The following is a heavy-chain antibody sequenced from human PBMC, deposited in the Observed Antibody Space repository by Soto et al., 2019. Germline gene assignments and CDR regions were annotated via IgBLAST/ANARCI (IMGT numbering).Heavy chain of an antibody. CDR3: GAQRGGGGY. CDR2: IYSGGYT. J-gene: IGHJ4*02. D-gene: IGHD6-25*01. CDR1: GFTVSNNY. Sequence: EVQLVESGGGLIQPGGSLRLSCAVSGFTVSNNYMSWVRQAPGKGLEGVSVIYSGGYTAYGDSVKGRFTISRDNSKNPLILQMNGLGPDDPAVYYRGAQRGGGGYWGQGTLVTVSS. V-gene: IGHV3-53*01.